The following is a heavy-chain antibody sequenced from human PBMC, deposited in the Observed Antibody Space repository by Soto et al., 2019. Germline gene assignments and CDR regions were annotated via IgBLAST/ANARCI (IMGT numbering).Heavy chain of an antibody. CDR1: GYTFTSYG. CDR3: ASSGAILTQYYYYYGMDV. J-gene: IGHJ6*02. V-gene: IGHV1-18*01. CDR2: ISAYNGNT. Sequence: GASVKVSCKASGYTFTSYGISWVRQAPGQGLEWMGWISAYNGNTNYAQKLQGRATMTTDTSTSTAYMELRSLRSDDTAMYYCASSGAILTQYYYYYGMDVWGQGTTVTVPS. D-gene: IGHD1-26*01.